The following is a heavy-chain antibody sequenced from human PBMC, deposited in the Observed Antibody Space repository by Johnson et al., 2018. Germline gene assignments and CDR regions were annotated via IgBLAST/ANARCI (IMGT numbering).Heavy chain of an antibody. J-gene: IGHJ6*02. CDR1: GGNLNNYG. Sequence: VQLVESGAEVKKPGSSVKVSCKASGGNLNNYGITWVRQAPGQGPEWMGWFIPVAETANYAQKFQGRITITADKSTSTTYMELNSLRFEESAVYYCAGDPLPNLVGVGPAGMDVWGQGTKVTVSS. V-gene: IGHV1-69*06. D-gene: IGHD3-3*01. CDR3: AGDPLPNLVGVGPAGMDV. CDR2: FIPVAETA.